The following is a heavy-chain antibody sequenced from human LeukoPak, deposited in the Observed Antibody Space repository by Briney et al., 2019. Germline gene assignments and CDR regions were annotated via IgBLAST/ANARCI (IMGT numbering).Heavy chain of an antibody. CDR3: AKTLHYGHFGKFDS. CDR2: IKPDGSDT. D-gene: IGHD4-17*01. V-gene: IGHV3-74*01. CDR1: GFTFTTHW. Sequence: GGSLRLSCGASGFTFTTHWIHWVRQAPGKGLVWVSRIKPDGSDTNYADSVKGRFTISRDNAKNTVYLQMNSLRAEDTAVYYCAKTLHYGHFGKFDSWGQGTLVTVSS. J-gene: IGHJ4*02.